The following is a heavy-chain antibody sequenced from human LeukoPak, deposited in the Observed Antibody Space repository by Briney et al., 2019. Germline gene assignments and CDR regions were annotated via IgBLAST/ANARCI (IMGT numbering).Heavy chain of an antibody. CDR2: ISPSGKA. CDR1: GGSITTTDFD. D-gene: IGHD1-26*01. Sequence: PSETLSLTCAVSGGSITTTDFDWAWIRQPPGQGFEWIATISPSGKAYYYPSLMSRVTISVDTSKNQFSLDVTSVTAAGTGLFYCARFKGGTGFDYWGRGILVIVS. CDR3: ARFKGGTGFDY. V-gene: IGHV4-39*01. J-gene: IGHJ4*02.